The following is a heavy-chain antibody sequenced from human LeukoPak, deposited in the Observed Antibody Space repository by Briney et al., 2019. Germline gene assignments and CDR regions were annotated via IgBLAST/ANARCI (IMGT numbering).Heavy chain of an antibody. CDR2: ISTSGSII. CDR3: ARGAAAGQDAFDI. J-gene: IGHJ3*02. D-gene: IGHD6-13*01. V-gene: IGHV3-48*03. CDR1: GFTFGSYE. Sequence: GGSLRLSCEASGFTFGSYEMTWVRQAPGKGLEWLSYISTSGSIIVYADSVRGRFTVSRDNSKNTLYLQMNSLRAEDTAVYYCARGAAAGQDAFDIWGQGTMVTVSS.